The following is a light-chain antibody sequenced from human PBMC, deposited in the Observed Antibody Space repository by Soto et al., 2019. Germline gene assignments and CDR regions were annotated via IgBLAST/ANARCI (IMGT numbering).Light chain of an antibody. J-gene: IGLJ2*01. CDR1: TGAVTSGHY. V-gene: IGLV7-46*01. Sequence: QAVVTQETSLTVSPGETVTLTCGSSTGAVTSGHYSYWFQQKPGQAPRTLIYHTSNKHSWTPARFSGSLFGGKAALTLSGAQPEDEAEYYCLLFYSGPGVFGGGTKLTVL. CDR2: HTS. CDR3: LLFYSGPGV.